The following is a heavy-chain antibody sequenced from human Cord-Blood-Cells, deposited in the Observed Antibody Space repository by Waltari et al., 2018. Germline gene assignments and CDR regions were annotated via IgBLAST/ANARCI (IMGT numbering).Heavy chain of an antibody. CDR2: INPTSGGT. CDR1: GYTFTGYY. CDR3: ARDSNSSSWYAFDI. Sequence: QVQLVQSGAEGKKPGASVKVSCKASGYTFTGYYMHWVRQAPGRGLEWMGCINPTSGGTNEDQKLQGWVTMTRDTSISTAYMELSRLRSDDTAVYYWARDSNSSSWYAFDIWAQGTMVTVSS. D-gene: IGHD6-13*01. J-gene: IGHJ3*02. V-gene: IGHV1-2*04.